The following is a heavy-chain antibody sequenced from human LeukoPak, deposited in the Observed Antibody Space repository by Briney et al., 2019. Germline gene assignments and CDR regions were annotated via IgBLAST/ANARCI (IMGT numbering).Heavy chain of an antibody. CDR1: GFTFSSYS. V-gene: IGHV3-21*01. CDR2: ISSSSSYI. D-gene: IGHD4-17*01. J-gene: IGHJ4*02. Sequence: PGGSLRLSCAASGFTFSSYSMNWVRQAPGKGLEWVSSISSSSSYIYYADSVKGRFTISRDNAKNSLYLQMNSLRAEDTAVYSCARGGLRQGYFDYWGQGTLVTVSS. CDR3: ARGGLRQGYFDY.